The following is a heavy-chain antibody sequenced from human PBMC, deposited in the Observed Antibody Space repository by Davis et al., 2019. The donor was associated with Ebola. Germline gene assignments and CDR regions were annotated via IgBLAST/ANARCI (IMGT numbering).Heavy chain of an antibody. D-gene: IGHD5-12*01. J-gene: IGHJ4*02. CDR2: INAGNGNT. CDR1: GYTFISYS. V-gene: IGHV1-3*01. Sequence: ASVKVSCKASGYTFISYSMHWVRQAPGQSLEWMGWINAGNGNTKYSQKFQGRVTMTTDTSTSTAYMELRSLRSDDTAVYYCARVGGYDNFDYWGQGTLVTVSS. CDR3: ARVGGYDNFDY.